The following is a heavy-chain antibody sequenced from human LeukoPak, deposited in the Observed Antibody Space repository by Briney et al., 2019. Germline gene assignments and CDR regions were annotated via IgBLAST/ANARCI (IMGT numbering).Heavy chain of an antibody. V-gene: IGHV3-23*01. CDR3: VKRSGTLRTIDY. Sequence: PGGSLRLSCAASGFIFSTYAMSWVRQAPGEEMEGVSTVTGGAEKYYADPVKGRFTVSRDNSKNTGYMEMKSLRVEDTAVYYCVKRSGTLRTIDYWGQGTLVTVSS. CDR2: VTGGAEK. J-gene: IGHJ4*02. CDR1: GFIFSTYA. D-gene: IGHD3-10*01.